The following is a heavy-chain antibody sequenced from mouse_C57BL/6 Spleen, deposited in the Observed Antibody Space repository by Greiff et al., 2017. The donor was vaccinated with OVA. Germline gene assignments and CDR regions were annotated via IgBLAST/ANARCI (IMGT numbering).Heavy chain of an antibody. CDR1: GYSITSGYD. D-gene: IGHD4-1*01. Sequence: EVQLQESGPGMVKPSQSLSLTCTVTGYSITSGYDWHWIRHFPGNKLEWMGYISYSGSTNYTPSLNSRISITNDTSKNHFCLKLNSVTTEDTATDCCAGEVNWDGFAYWGQGTLVTVSA. CDR2: ISYSGST. J-gene: IGHJ3*01. CDR3: AGEVNWDGFAY. V-gene: IGHV3-1*01.